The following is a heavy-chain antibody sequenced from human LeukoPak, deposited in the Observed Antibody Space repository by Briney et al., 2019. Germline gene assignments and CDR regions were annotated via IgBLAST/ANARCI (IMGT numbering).Heavy chain of an antibody. V-gene: IGHV3-74*01. J-gene: IGHJ4*02. CDR1: GFTFSSYW. CDR3: ARVPNGGNYIGDY. D-gene: IGHD4-23*01. CDR2: ISTGGSTT. Sequence: GGSLRLSCAASGFTFSSYWLHWVRQAPGKGLVWVTRISTGGSTTSYADSVKGRFTISRDNAKNTLYLQMNSLRAEDTAVYYCARVPNGGNYIGDYWGQGTLVTVSS.